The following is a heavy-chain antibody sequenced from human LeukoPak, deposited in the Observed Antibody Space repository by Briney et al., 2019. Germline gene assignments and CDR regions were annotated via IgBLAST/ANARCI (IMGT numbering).Heavy chain of an antibody. J-gene: IGHJ5*02. V-gene: IGHV4-4*07. Sequence: PSETLSLTCTLSGGSTSSYYWSWVRHPAGGGLEWIGRIFTTRSTNYNPSHKSRATMPVDTSKNQFSLKLSSATAADTAVYYWATVGERRPAAMIYWFDPWGQGTLVTVSS. CDR1: GGSTSSYY. D-gene: IGHD2-2*01. CDR3: ATVGERRPAAMIYWFDP. CDR2: IFTTRST.